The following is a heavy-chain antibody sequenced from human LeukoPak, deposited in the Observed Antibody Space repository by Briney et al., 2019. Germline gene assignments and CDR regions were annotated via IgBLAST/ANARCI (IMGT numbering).Heavy chain of an antibody. D-gene: IGHD5-18*01. CDR1: GGSISSSNR. J-gene: IGHJ3*02. CDR2: IYHSGST. CDR3: ARDPQGTAMVTGAFDI. V-gene: IGHV4-4*02. Sequence: ASGTLSLTCAVSGGSISSSNRWSWVRQPPGKGLEWIGEIYHSGSTNYNPSLKSRVTISVDKSKNQFSLKLSSVTAADTAVYYCARDPQGTAMVTGAFDIWGQGTMVTVSS.